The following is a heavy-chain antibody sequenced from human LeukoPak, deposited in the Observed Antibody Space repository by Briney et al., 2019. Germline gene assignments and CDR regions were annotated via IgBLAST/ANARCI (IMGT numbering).Heavy chain of an antibody. CDR2: ISGNGGST. J-gene: IGHJ4*02. CDR1: GFTFGSYA. D-gene: IGHD2-21*02. V-gene: IGHV3-23*01. Sequence: GGSLRLSCAASGFTFGSYAMSWVRQAPGKGLDWVSSISGNGGSTSYADSVKGRFTISRDNSKNTLYLQMNSLRAEDTAVYDSATRDYCGCDCYFLTTRFDYWGQGDLVTVSS. CDR3: ATRDYCGCDCYFLTTRFDY.